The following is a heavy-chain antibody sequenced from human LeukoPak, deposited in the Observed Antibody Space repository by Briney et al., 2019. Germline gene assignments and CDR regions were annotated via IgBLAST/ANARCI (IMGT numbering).Heavy chain of an antibody. D-gene: IGHD3-10*01. Sequence: PSETLSLTCTVSGDSITTNYWSWVRQSPGEGLEWIGYIYHTGTANYNPSLRTRVTMSVAMSRNQFSLKLYSVTAADTAVYYCARVRGAYGSGTVYYFDFWGQGARVTVSS. V-gene: IGHV4-59*01. CDR1: GDSITTNY. CDR2: IYHTGTA. J-gene: IGHJ4*02. CDR3: ARVRGAYGSGTVYYFDF.